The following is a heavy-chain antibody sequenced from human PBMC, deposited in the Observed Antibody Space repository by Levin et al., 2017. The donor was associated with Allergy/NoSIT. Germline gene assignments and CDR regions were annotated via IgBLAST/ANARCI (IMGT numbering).Heavy chain of an antibody. Sequence: SETLSLTCAVYGGSFSGYYWSWIRQPPGKGLEWIGEINHSGSTNYNPSLKSRVTISVDTSKNQFSLKLSSVTAADTAVYYCARDGYCSGGSCGTGDAFDIWGQGTMVTVSS. CDR2: INHSGST. J-gene: IGHJ3*02. V-gene: IGHV4-34*01. CDR3: ARDGYCSGGSCGTGDAFDI. CDR1: GGSFSGYY. D-gene: IGHD2-15*01.